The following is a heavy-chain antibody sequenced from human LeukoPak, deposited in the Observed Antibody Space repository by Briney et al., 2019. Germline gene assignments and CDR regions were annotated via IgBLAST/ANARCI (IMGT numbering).Heavy chain of an antibody. V-gene: IGHV3-53*01. CDR1: GFTVSSNY. Sequence: GGSLRLSCAASGFTVSSNYMSWVRQAPGKGLEWVSVIYSGGSTYYADSVKGRFTISRDNSKNTLYLQMNSLRAEDTAVYYCARGCDFWSGNFDYWGQGTLVTVSS. J-gene: IGHJ4*02. CDR3: ARGCDFWSGNFDY. D-gene: IGHD3-3*01. CDR2: IYSGGST.